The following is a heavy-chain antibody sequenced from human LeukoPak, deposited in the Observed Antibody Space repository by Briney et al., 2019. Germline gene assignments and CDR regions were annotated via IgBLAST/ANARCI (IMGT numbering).Heavy chain of an antibody. CDR2: ISGSGGST. V-gene: IGHV3-23*01. CDR3: AKEACSGTYCIYYFMDV. J-gene: IGHJ6*03. D-gene: IGHD3-10*02. Sequence: PGGSPRLSCAASGFTFSSYAMSWVRQAPGEGLEWVSAISGSGGSTYYADSVKGRFTISRDNSKNTLYLQLNGLRAEDTAVYYCAKEACSGTYCIYYFMDVWGKGTMVTVSS. CDR1: GFTFSSYA.